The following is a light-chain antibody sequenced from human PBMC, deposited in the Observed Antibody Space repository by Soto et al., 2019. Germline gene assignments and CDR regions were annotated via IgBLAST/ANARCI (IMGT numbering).Light chain of an antibody. Sequence: DIQMTQSPSTLSASVGDRVIITCRASQSISSWLAWYQQKPGKAPKVLIYKTSSLKSGVPSRFSGSGSGTEFTLTISSLQPDDCATYYCQQYNSYSGYTFGQGTKLEIK. CDR2: KTS. CDR1: QSISSW. J-gene: IGKJ2*01. CDR3: QQYNSYSGYT. V-gene: IGKV1-5*03.